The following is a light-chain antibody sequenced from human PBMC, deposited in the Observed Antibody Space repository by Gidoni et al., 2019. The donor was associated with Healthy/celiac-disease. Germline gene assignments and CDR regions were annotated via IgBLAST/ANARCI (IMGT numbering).Light chain of an antibody. CDR1: QSVSSK. CDR2: GAS. J-gene: IGKJ5*01. Sequence: ELVFTQSPATLSVSPGERATLSCRASQSVSSKLAWYQQKPGQAPRLLIYGASTRATGIPARFSGSGSGTEFTLTISSLQSEDFAVYYCQQYNNWPPITFXQXTRLEIK. V-gene: IGKV3-15*01. CDR3: QQYNNWPPIT.